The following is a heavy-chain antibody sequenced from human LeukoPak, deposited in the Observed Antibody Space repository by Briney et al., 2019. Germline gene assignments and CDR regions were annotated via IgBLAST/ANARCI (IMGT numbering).Heavy chain of an antibody. Sequence: GGSLRLSCEASGFSVTNNYMSWFGLAPGKGLDWVSVLYTRGIRYYAGFVRGRFTISRDDSKNTLYLQMNSLRAEDTAVYYCAREPWGFCGGDCYPEAPFDYWGQGTLVTVSS. D-gene: IGHD2-21*02. J-gene: IGHJ4*02. CDR1: GFSVTNNY. CDR2: LYTRGIR. V-gene: IGHV3-66*01. CDR3: AREPWGFCGGDCYPEAPFDY.